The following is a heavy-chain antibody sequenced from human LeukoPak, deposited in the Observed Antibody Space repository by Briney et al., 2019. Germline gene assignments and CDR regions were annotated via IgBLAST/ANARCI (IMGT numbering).Heavy chain of an antibody. D-gene: IGHD6-19*01. CDR1: GGSISSYY. J-gene: IGHJ3*02. CDR3: AGRRSGWHDAFDI. Sequence: SETRSLTCTVSGGSISSYYWSWIRQPPGKGLEWIGYIYYSGSTNYNPSLKSRVTISVDTSKNQFSLKLSSVTAADTAVYYCAGRRSGWHDAFDIWGQGTMVTVSS. CDR2: IYYSGST. V-gene: IGHV4-59*01.